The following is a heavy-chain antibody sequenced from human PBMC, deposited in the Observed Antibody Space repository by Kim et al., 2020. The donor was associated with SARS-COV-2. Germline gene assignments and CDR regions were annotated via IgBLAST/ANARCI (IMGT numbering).Heavy chain of an antibody. D-gene: IGHD3-10*01. CDR1: GGSISSSNW. Sequence: SETLSLTCAVSGGSISSSNWWSWVRQPPGKGLEWIGEIYHSGSTNYNPSLKSRVTISVDKSKNQFSLKLSSVTAADTAVYYCARGGLHYGSGSYYNYWGQGTLVTVSS. CDR2: IYHSGST. V-gene: IGHV4-4*02. J-gene: IGHJ4*02. CDR3: ARGGLHYGSGSYYNY.